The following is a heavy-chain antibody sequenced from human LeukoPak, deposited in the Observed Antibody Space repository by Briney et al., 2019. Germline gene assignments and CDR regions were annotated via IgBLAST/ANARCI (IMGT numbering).Heavy chain of an antibody. CDR3: AKDSTTVTYYYYYYYMDV. CDR1: GFTFSGYG. J-gene: IGHJ6*03. Sequence: GGSLRLSCAASGFTFSGYGMHWVRQAPGKGLEWVAFVRYDGTNKYYADSVKGRFTISRDNSKNTLYLQMNSLRAEDTAVYYCAKDSTTVTYYYYYYYMDVWGKGTTVTVSS. D-gene: IGHD4-11*01. CDR2: VRYDGTNK. V-gene: IGHV3-30*02.